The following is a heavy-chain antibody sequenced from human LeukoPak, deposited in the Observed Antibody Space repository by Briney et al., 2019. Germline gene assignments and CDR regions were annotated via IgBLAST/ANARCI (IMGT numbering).Heavy chain of an antibody. V-gene: IGHV3-21*01. CDR1: GFTFSSYS. Sequence: GGSLRLSCAASGFTFSSYSMNWVRQAPGKGLEWVSSISSSSSYIYYADSVKGRFTISRDNAKNSLYLQMNSLRAEDTAVYYCAIEGIAAAGTGGDYWGQGTLVTVSS. CDR3: AIEGIAAAGTGGDY. J-gene: IGHJ4*02. CDR2: ISSSSSYI. D-gene: IGHD6-13*01.